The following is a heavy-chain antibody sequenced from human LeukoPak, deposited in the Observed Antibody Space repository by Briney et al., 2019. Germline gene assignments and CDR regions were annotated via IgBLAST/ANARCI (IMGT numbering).Heavy chain of an antibody. CDR2: IYYSGST. J-gene: IGHJ3*02. CDR3: AREWSGYCCDAFDI. V-gene: IGHV4-59*01. CDR1: GGSISSYY. D-gene: IGHD3-3*01. Sequence: PSETLSLTCTVSGGSISSYYWSWIRQPPGKGLEWIGYIYYSGSTNYNPSLKSRVTISVDTSKNQFSLKLSSVTAADTAVYYCAREWSGYCCDAFDIWGQGTMVAVSS.